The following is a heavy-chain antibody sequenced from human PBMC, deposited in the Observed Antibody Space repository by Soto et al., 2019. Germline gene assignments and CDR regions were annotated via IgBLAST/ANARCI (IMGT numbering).Heavy chain of an antibody. J-gene: IGHJ5*02. CDR2: IIPIFGTR. CDR1: GGTFSNYA. Sequence: QVQLVQSGAEVKKPGSSVKVSCKASGGTFSNYAITWVRQAPGQGLEWLGRIIPIFGTRDYAQKFQGRDTITAADSTTTAYMELSSLRSDDTAVYYCAKDGGREGYFGNWFDPWGQVTLVTVSS. CDR3: AKDGGREGYFGNWFDP. D-gene: IGHD2-15*01. V-gene: IGHV1-69*15.